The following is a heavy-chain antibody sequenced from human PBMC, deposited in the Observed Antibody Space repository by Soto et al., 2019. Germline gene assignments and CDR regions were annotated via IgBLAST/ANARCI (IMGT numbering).Heavy chain of an antibody. CDR2: INPRSGGT. CDR3: CSLDYGQWY. J-gene: IGHJ2*01. Sequence: ASVKVSCKASGYTFTSHHMHWVRQVPGEGLDWMGMINPRSGGTNSPQKFQGRVTMTRDTSTSTVYMELSSLRSEDTAVYYCCSLDYGQWYWGR. D-gene: IGHD3-10*01. V-gene: IGHV1-46*03. CDR1: GYTFTSHH.